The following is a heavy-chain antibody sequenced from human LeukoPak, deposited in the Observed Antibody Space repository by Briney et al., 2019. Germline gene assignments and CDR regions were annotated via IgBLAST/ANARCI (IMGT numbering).Heavy chain of an antibody. V-gene: IGHV3-23*01. CDR3: AKSVAGINWFDP. D-gene: IGHD6-19*01. CDR1: GFTFSLYA. J-gene: IGHJ5*02. CDR2: IDGDGANT. Sequence: GGSLRLSCAASGFTFSLYAMTWVRQTPEKGLEWVSTIDGDGANTYYADSVKGRFTISRDNSKNTLYLQMNSLRADDTAVYYCAKSVAGINWFDPWGQGTLVTVSS.